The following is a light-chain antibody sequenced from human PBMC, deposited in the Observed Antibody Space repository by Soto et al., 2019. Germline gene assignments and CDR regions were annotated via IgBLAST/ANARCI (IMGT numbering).Light chain of an antibody. V-gene: IGLV2-14*01. J-gene: IGLJ1*01. CDR3: SSYTSTSTRV. Sequence: QSALAQPAFVSGSPGQSITISCTGTSSDVGGYNYVSWYQHPPGKAPKLMISEVSNRPSGVSNRFSGSKSGNTASLTISGLQAEDVADYYCSSYTSTSTRVFGTGTKVTVL. CDR2: EVS. CDR1: SSDVGGYNY.